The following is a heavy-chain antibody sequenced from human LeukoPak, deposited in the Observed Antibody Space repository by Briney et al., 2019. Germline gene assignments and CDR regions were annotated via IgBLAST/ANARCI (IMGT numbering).Heavy chain of an antibody. CDR3: VRDRSYGAFDY. CDR2: ITSDSKTK. Sequence: GGSLRLSCAASGFNFIDYSMNWVRQAPGKGLECLSYITSDSKTKWYADSVKGRFTISRDNAKNSLYLQMNSLRAEDTAFYHCVRDRSYGAFDYWGQGTLVTVSS. CDR1: GFNFIDYS. D-gene: IGHD5-18*01. V-gene: IGHV3-48*01. J-gene: IGHJ4*02.